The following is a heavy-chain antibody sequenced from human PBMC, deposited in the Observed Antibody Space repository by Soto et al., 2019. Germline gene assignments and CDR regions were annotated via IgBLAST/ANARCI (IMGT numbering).Heavy chain of an antibody. V-gene: IGHV1-18*01. Sequence: GASVKVSCKASGYTFTYYGISWVRQAPGQGLEWMGWINVYNGNTKYAQKVQGRVTMTTDTSTSTAYMELRSLRSDDTAVYYCARGVGSGSYYNQYNWFDPWGQGTLVTVSS. CDR3: ARGVGSGSYYNQYNWFDP. J-gene: IGHJ5*02. D-gene: IGHD3-10*01. CDR1: GYTFTYYG. CDR2: INVYNGNT.